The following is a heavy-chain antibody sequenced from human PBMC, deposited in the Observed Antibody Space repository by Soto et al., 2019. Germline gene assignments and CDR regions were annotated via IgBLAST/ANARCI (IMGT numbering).Heavy chain of an antibody. J-gene: IGHJ6*02. Sequence: SQTLSLTCAISGDSVSSNSAAWNWIRRSPSRGLEWLGRTYYRSKWYNDYAVSVESRITINPDTSNNQFSLQLNSVTPEDTAVYYCARDHRYSSGWYYYYGMDVWRQGTTVTVSS. V-gene: IGHV6-1*01. CDR1: GDSVSSNSAA. CDR3: ARDHRYSSGWYYYYGMDV. CDR2: TYYRSKWYN. D-gene: IGHD6-19*01.